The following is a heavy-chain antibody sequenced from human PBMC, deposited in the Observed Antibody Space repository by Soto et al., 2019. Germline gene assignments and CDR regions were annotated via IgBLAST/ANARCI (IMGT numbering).Heavy chain of an antibody. CDR1: GYSFTSYA. V-gene: IGHV1-3*01. CDR3: ARGKTSNYDFWN. J-gene: IGHJ4*02. Sequence: ASVKVSCKASGYSFTSYAMHWVRQAPGQRLEWMGWINAGNGNTKYSKKFKGRVTITRDTSASTAYMELSSLRSEYTAVYYCARGKTSNYDFWNWGQGTLVTVSS. D-gene: IGHD3-3*01. CDR2: INAGNGNT.